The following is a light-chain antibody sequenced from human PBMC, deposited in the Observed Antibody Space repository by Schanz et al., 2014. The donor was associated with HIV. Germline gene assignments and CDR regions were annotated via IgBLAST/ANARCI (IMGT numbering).Light chain of an antibody. J-gene: IGKJ4*01. Sequence: DIQMTQSPSSLSASLGDRVTITCRASQSIDHYLNWYQQKPGKAPKLLIYAASTLQSGVPSRFSGSGSGTEFTLTISSLQPEDFATYYCQELNSFGGGTKVEIK. V-gene: IGKV1-9*01. CDR2: AAS. CDR1: QSIDHY. CDR3: QELNS.